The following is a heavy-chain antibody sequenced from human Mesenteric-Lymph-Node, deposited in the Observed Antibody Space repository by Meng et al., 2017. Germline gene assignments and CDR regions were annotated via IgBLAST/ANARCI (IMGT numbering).Heavy chain of an antibody. CDR2: ISSSGSTI. CDR3: ASNDFWSGYYKSFDY. J-gene: IGHJ4*02. Sequence: GESLKISCAASGFTFSDYYMSWIRQAPGKGLEWVSYISSSGSTIYYADSVKGRFTISRDNAKNLLYLQMNSLRAEDTAVYYCASNDFWSGYYKSFDYWGQGTLVTVSS. CDR1: GFTFSDYY. V-gene: IGHV3-11*04. D-gene: IGHD3-3*01.